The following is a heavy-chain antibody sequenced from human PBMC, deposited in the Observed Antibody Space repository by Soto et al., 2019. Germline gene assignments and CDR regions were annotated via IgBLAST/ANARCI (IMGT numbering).Heavy chain of an antibody. V-gene: IGHV3-73*01. CDR1: GFTFSGSA. D-gene: IGHD3-3*01. CDR3: TRHNYDFWSGYYVPVPYGMDV. Sequence: PGGSLRLSCAASGFTFSGSAMHWVRQASGKGLEWVGRIRSKANSYATAYAASVKGRFTISRDDSKNTAYLQMNSLKTEDTAVYYCTRHNYDFWSGYYVPVPYGMDVWGQXTTVTVSS. J-gene: IGHJ6*02. CDR2: IRSKANSYAT.